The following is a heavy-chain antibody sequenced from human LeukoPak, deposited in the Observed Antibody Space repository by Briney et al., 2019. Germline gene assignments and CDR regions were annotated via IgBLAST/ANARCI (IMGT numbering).Heavy chain of an antibody. J-gene: IGHJ5*02. CDR1: GGSISSYY. CDR3: ARDVLAQQLDWFDP. D-gene: IGHD6-13*01. V-gene: IGHV4-4*07. CDR2: IYTSGST. Sequence: KPSETLPLTCTVSGGSISSYYWSWIRQPAGKGLEWIGRIYTSGSTNYSPSLKSRVTMSVDTSKNQFSLKLSSVTAADTAVYYCARDVLAQQLDWFDPWGQGTLVTVSS.